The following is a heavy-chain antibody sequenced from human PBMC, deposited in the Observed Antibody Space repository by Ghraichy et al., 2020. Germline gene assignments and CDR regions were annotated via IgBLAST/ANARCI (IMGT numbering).Heavy chain of an antibody. CDR3: ARESSTTHFKWAFDI. Sequence: GGSLRLSCAASGFTFSDSYMSWIRQAPGKGLEWVSYISSSGSTIYYADSVKGRFTISKDNAKNSLYLQMNSLRAEDTAVYYCARESSTTHFKWAFDIWGQGTMVTVSS. J-gene: IGHJ3*02. D-gene: IGHD1-14*01. V-gene: IGHV3-11*01. CDR1: GFTFSDSY. CDR2: ISSSGSTI.